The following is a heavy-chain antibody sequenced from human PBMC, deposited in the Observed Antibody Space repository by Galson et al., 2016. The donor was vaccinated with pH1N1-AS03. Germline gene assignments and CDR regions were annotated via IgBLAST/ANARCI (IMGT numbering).Heavy chain of an antibody. V-gene: IGHV5-51*03. Sequence: QSGAEVTKPGESLEISCRGSGFRFGCSWIAWVRQMPGKGLEWMGIIYPGDSDTTYSPPFQGQVTISADKSISTAFLQWSSRKASDTAIYYCARVLGHDYNWYFDVWGRGTPVTVSS. CDR3: ARVLGHDYNWYFDV. CDR2: IYPGDSDT. CDR1: GFRFGCSW. D-gene: IGHD4-11*01. J-gene: IGHJ2*01.